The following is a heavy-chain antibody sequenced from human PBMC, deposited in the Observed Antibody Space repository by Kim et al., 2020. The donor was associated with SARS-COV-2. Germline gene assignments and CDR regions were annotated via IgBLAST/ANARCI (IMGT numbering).Heavy chain of an antibody. J-gene: IGHJ6*02. CDR3: ARIGVRPPNPKYYGMDV. Sequence: GGSLRLSCAASGFTFSSYWMSWVRQAPGKGLEWVANIKQDGSEKYYVDSVKGRFTISRDNAKNSLYLQMNSLRAEDTAVYYCARIGVRPPNPKYYGMDVWGQGTTVTVSS. V-gene: IGHV3-7*01. CDR2: IKQDGSEK. D-gene: IGHD3-10*01. CDR1: GFTFSSYW.